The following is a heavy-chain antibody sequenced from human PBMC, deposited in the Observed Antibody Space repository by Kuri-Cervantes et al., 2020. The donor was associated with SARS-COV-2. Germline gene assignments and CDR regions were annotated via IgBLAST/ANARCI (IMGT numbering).Heavy chain of an antibody. Sequence: SVKVSCKASGGTFSSYAISWVRQAPGQGLEWMGRIIPILGTANYAQKFQGRVTITADKSTSTAYMELSSLRSEDTAVYYCAKDLVVPAASGTDYWGQGTLVTVSS. V-gene: IGHV1-69*04. CDR2: IIPILGTA. CDR1: GGTFSSYA. J-gene: IGHJ4*02. D-gene: IGHD2-2*01. CDR3: AKDLVVPAASGTDY.